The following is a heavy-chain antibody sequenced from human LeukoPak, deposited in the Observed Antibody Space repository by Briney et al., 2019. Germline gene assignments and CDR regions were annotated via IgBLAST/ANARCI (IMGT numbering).Heavy chain of an antibody. CDR1: GFTFSSYA. D-gene: IGHD3-22*01. CDR3: ARYDSSGYAYYYYYGMDV. CDR2: ISYDGSNK. Sequence: GGSLRLSCAASGFTFSSYAMHWVRQAPGKGLEWVAVISYDGSNKYYVDSVKGRFTISRDNSKNTLYLQMNSLRAEDTAVYYCARYDSSGYAYYYYYGMDVWGQGTTVTVSS. J-gene: IGHJ6*02. V-gene: IGHV3-30-3*01.